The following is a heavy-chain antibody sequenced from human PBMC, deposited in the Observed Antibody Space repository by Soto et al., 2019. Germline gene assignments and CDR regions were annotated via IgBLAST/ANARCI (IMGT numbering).Heavy chain of an antibody. J-gene: IGHJ4*02. D-gene: IGHD3-22*01. V-gene: IGHV3-23*01. CDR1: GFSFSNYA. CDR2: TSGSGGTT. CDR3: ARSLADSSGYHSRTFDY. Sequence: GGSLRLSCPASGFSFSNYAMSWVRQAPGKGLEWVSATSGSGGTTYYADSVKGRFTISRDNSRNTLFLQMNSLRAEDTAVYYCARSLADSSGYHSRTFDYWGQGALVTVSS.